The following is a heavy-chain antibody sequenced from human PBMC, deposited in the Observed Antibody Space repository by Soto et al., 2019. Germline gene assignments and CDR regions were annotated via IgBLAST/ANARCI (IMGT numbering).Heavy chain of an antibody. CDR1: GFTFSNYA. CDR2: ISGSGGST. Sequence: GGSLRLSCAASGFTFSNYAMSWVRQAPGKGLEWVSVISGSGGSTYYADSVKGRFTISRDNSKNRLYLQMNSLRAEDTAVYYCAKGLRGYCSGGSCQLGRYYYYMDVWGKGTTVTVSS. CDR3: AKGLRGYCSGGSCQLGRYYYYMDV. D-gene: IGHD2-15*01. V-gene: IGHV3-23*01. J-gene: IGHJ6*03.